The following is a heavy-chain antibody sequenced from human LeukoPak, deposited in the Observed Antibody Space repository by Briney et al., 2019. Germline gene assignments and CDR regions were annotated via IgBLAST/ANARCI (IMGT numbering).Heavy chain of an antibody. CDR2: INWDGRNS. CDR1: GFTFDDYT. Sequence: GGSLRLSCAASGFTFDDYTMHWVRQAPGTGLESGALINWDGRNSHYSDSVRGRFTISRDNTKNSLYLQMNNLRTEDTALYYCARDPRAGYLDNWGRGTLVTVSS. D-gene: IGHD1-14*01. V-gene: IGHV3-43*01. CDR3: ARDPRAGYLDN. J-gene: IGHJ4*02.